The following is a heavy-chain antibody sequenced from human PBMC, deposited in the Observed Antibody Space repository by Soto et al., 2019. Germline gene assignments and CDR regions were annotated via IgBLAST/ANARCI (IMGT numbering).Heavy chain of an antibody. V-gene: IGHV1-8*01. J-gene: IGHJ5*02. CDR3: ARGPVLVVIATLAFDP. Sequence: QVQLVQSGAEVKKPGASVKVSCKASGYTFTSYDINWVRPATGQGLEWTGWRNPNSGNTGYAQQFQGRVTMTRNTSISTAYMELSSLRSEDSAVYYCARGPVLVVIATLAFDPWGQGTLVTVSS. CDR2: RNPNSGNT. D-gene: IGHD2-21*01. CDR1: GYTFTSYD.